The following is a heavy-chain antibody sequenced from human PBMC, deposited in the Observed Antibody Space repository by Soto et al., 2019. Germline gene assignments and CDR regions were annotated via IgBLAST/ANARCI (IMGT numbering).Heavy chain of an antibody. V-gene: IGHV1-18*01. CDR2: ISAYNGNT. D-gene: IGHD3-10*01. CDR1: GYTFTSYG. J-gene: IGHJ4*02. Sequence: QVQLVQSGAEVKKPGASVKVSCKASGYTFTSYGISWVRQAPGQGLEWMGGISAYNGNTNYAQKLQGRLTITTDTSTSPAYMDLRSLRSDDTAVYYCARDRGVCSYPIDYWGQGTLVTVSS. CDR3: ARDRGVCSYPIDY.